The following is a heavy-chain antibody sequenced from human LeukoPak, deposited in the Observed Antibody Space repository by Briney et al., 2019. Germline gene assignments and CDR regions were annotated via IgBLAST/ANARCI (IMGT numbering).Heavy chain of an antibody. CDR1: GGSISSSSYY. Sequence: SETLSLTCTVSGGSISSSSYYWGWIRQPPGKGLEWIGSIYSSGSTYYNPSLKSRVTISVDTSKNQFSLKLSSVTAADTAVYYCATNEWSGYYFEYWGQGTLVSVSS. V-gene: IGHV4-39*01. D-gene: IGHD3-3*01. CDR2: IYSSGST. J-gene: IGHJ4*02. CDR3: ATNEWSGYYFEY.